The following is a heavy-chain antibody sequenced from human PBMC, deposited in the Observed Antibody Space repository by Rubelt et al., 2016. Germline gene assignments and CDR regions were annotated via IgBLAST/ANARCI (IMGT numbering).Heavy chain of an antibody. Sequence: EVQLVQPGAEVKKPGESLKISCKGSGYSFTSYWIGWVRQMPGKGLEWMGRIDPSDSYTNYSPSFQGHVTISADKSISTAYLQWSSLKASDTAMYYCARHAGDGGNSEDWFDPWGQGTLVTVSS. CDR3: ARHAGDGGNSEDWFDP. V-gene: IGHV5-10-1*01. J-gene: IGHJ5*02. D-gene: IGHD4-23*01. CDR2: IDPSDSYT. CDR1: GYSFTSYW.